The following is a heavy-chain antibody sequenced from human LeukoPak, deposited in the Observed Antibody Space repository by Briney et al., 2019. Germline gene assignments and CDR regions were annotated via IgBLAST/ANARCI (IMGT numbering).Heavy chain of an antibody. CDR3: ARGRSEMATISGRDY. CDR1: GGSLSGYY. CDR2: INHSGST. Sequence: PETLSLTCAVHGGSLSGYYWCWIRPPPGKGLEWIGEINHSGSTNYNPSLKSRVTISVDTYKNQFSLKLISVTAADTAVYYCARGRSEMATISGRDYWGQGTLVTVSS. J-gene: IGHJ4*02. D-gene: IGHD5-24*01. V-gene: IGHV4-34*01.